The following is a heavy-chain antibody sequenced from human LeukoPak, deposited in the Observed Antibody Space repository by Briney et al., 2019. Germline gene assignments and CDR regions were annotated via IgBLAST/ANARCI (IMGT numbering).Heavy chain of an antibody. V-gene: IGHV3-33*01. CDR2: IWYDGSNK. D-gene: IGHD1-26*01. CDR1: GFTFSSYG. Sequence: PGRSLRLSCAASGFTFSSYGMHWVRQAPGKGLEWVAVIWYDGSNKYYADSVKGRFTISRDNSKNTLYLQMNSLRAEDTAVYYCARGMGATTIYYFDYWGQGTLVTVSS. CDR3: ARGMGATTIYYFDY. J-gene: IGHJ4*02.